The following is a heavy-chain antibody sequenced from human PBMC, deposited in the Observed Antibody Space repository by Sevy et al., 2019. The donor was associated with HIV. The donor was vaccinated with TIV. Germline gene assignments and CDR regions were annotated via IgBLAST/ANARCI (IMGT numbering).Heavy chain of an antibody. CDR2: INPNSGGT. CDR3: AMGVMMPAQGHFEY. Sequence: ASVKVSCKASGYRFTDYSILWVRPAPGQGLEWMGRINPNSGGTNYAQKFQGRVTMTRDTSISTAYMELSRLTSDDTAVYYCAMGVMMPAQGHFEYWGQGTLVTVSS. D-gene: IGHD2-2*01. J-gene: IGHJ4*02. CDR1: GYRFTDYS. V-gene: IGHV1-2*06.